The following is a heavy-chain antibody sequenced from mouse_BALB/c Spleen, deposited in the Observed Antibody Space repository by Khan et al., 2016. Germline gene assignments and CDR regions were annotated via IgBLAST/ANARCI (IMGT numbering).Heavy chain of an antibody. V-gene: IGHV9-3*02. CDR3: ARGVDWFAY. J-gene: IGHJ3*01. CDR1: GYTFTNYG. CDR2: INTNTGDP. Sequence: QIQLVQSGPELKKPGETVKISCKASGYTFTNYGMNWVKQAPGKGLKSMGWINTNTGDPTYADKYKWRFAFSLKTSASTADLQINNLKNEDTATYFCARGVDWFAYWGEGTLVTVSA.